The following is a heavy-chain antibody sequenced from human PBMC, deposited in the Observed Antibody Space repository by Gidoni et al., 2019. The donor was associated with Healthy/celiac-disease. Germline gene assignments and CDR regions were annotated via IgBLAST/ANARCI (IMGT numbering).Heavy chain of an antibody. CDR1: GGSISRSNW. CDR3: ASAGIGIAAAGAFDY. J-gene: IGHJ4*02. CDR2: IYHSGST. Sequence: QVQLQESGPGLVKPSGTLSLPCAVSGGSISRSNWWSWVRQPPGKGLEWIGEIYHSGSTNYNPSLKSRVTISVDKSKNQFSLKLSSVTAADTAVYYCASAGIGIAAAGAFDYWGQGTLVTVSS. D-gene: IGHD6-13*01. V-gene: IGHV4-4*02.